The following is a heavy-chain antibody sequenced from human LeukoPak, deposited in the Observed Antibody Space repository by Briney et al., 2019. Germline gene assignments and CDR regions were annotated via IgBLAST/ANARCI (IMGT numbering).Heavy chain of an antibody. CDR1: GFTFSSYG. Sequence: GGSLRLSCAASGFTFSSYGMHWVRQAPGKGLEWVAVISYDGCNKYYADSVKGRFTISRDNSKNTLYLQMNSLRAEDTAVYYCAKSYYGSGSYYGYYYYYGMDVWGQGTTVTVSS. V-gene: IGHV3-30*18. D-gene: IGHD3-10*01. CDR2: ISYDGCNK. CDR3: AKSYYGSGSYYGYYYYYGMDV. J-gene: IGHJ6*02.